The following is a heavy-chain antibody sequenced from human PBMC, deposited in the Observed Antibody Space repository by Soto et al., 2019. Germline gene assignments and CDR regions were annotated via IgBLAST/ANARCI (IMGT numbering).Heavy chain of an antibody. CDR2: IYYSGST. V-gene: IGHV4-59*01. Sequence: SETLSLTCTVSGGSISSYYWSWIRQPPGKGLEWIGYIYYSGSTNYNPSLKSRVTISVDTSKNQFSLKLSSVTAADTAVYYCARDNIVATIGYYYYYGMDVWGQGTTVTSP. D-gene: IGHD5-12*01. J-gene: IGHJ6*02. CDR3: ARDNIVATIGYYYYYGMDV. CDR1: GGSISSYY.